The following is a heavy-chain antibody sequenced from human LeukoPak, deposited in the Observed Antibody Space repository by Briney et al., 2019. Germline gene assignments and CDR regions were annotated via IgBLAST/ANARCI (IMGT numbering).Heavy chain of an antibody. J-gene: IGHJ4*02. V-gene: IGHV3-21*01. CDR2: ISSSSSYI. Sequence: GGSLRLSCAASGFTFSDYFMTWIRQAPGKGLEWVSSISSSSSYIYYADSVKGRFTISRDNAKNSLYLQMNSLRAEDTAVYYCASRDLSTSCYDYWGQGTLVTVSS. D-gene: IGHD2-2*01. CDR1: GFTFSDYF. CDR3: ASRDLSTSCYDY.